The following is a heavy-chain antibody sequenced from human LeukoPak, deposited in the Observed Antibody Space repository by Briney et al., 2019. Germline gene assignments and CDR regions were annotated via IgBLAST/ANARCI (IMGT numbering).Heavy chain of an antibody. CDR1: GYTFTGDY. Sequence: GASVKVSCKASGYTFTGDYMHWVRQAPGQGLEWMGWINPNTGGTSYAQKFQGRVTMTRDTSISTAYMELSRLRSDDTAVYYCARDQQSPIAAAGREYYGMDVWGQGTTVTVSS. D-gene: IGHD6-13*01. J-gene: IGHJ6*02. CDR2: INPNTGGT. CDR3: ARDQQSPIAAAGREYYGMDV. V-gene: IGHV1-2*02.